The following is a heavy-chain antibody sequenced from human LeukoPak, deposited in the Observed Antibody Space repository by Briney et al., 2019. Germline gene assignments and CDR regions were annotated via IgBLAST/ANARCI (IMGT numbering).Heavy chain of an antibody. Sequence: ASVKVSCKASGYTFTGYYMHWVRQAPGQGLEWLGRINPNSGGTNYAQKFQGRVTMTRDTSISTAYMELSRLRSDDTAVYYCAREALEWLLYDDAFDIWGQGTMVTVSS. CDR1: GYTFTGYY. J-gene: IGHJ3*02. CDR3: AREALEWLLYDDAFDI. CDR2: INPNSGGT. V-gene: IGHV1-2*06. D-gene: IGHD3-3*01.